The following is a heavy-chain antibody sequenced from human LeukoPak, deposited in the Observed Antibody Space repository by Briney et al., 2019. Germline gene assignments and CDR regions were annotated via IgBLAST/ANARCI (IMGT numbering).Heavy chain of an antibody. D-gene: IGHD2-2*01. J-gene: IGHJ4*02. V-gene: IGHV1-2*04. Sequence: ASVKVSCKASGYTFTGYYLHWVRQAPGQGLEWMGWINPNSGDTNYAQNFQGWVTMTRDTSISTAYMELSRLRSDDTAVYFCARGTRSVVLEPAASLDYWGQGTLVTVPS. CDR1: GYTFTGYY. CDR2: INPNSGDT. CDR3: ARGTRSVVLEPAASLDY.